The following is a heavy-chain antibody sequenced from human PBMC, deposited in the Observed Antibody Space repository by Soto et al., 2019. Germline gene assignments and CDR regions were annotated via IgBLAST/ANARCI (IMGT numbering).Heavy chain of an antibody. CDR1: GGTFSSYA. Sequence: ASVKVSCKASGGTFSSYAISWVRQAPGQGLEWMGGIIPIFGTANYAQKFQGRVTITADESTSTVYMELSSLRSEDTAVYYCAKKWDWSTPARPAYYGMDVWGQGTTVTVSS. CDR2: IIPIFGTA. V-gene: IGHV1-69*13. J-gene: IGHJ6*02. CDR3: AKKWDWSTPARPAYYGMDV. D-gene: IGHD6-6*01.